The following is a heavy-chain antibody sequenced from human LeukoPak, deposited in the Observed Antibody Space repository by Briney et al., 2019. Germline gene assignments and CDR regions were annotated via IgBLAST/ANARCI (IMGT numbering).Heavy chain of an antibody. CDR3: ARAGYSYGYDYYYYMDV. CDR1: GFTFSSYG. Sequence: PGGSLRLSCAASGFTFSSYGMHWVRQAPGKGLEWVAVISYDGSNKYYADSVKGRFTISRDNSKNTLYLQMNSLRAEDTAVYYCARAGYSYGYDYYYYMDVWGKGTTVTVSS. CDR2: ISYDGSNK. D-gene: IGHD5-18*01. V-gene: IGHV3-30*03. J-gene: IGHJ6*03.